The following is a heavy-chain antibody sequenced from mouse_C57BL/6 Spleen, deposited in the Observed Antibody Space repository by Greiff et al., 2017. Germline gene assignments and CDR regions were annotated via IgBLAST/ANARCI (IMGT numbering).Heavy chain of an antibody. V-gene: IGHV1-82*01. J-gene: IGHJ3*01. Sequence: QVQLQQSGPELVKPGASVKISCKASGYAFSSSWMNWVKQRPGKGLEWIGRIYPGDGDTNSNGKFKGKATLTADKSSSTAYMQLSSLTSEDSAVYFCARDGLWSFAYWGQGTLVTVSA. D-gene: IGHD1-1*02. CDR2: IYPGDGDT. CDR1: GYAFSSSW. CDR3: ARDGLWSFAY.